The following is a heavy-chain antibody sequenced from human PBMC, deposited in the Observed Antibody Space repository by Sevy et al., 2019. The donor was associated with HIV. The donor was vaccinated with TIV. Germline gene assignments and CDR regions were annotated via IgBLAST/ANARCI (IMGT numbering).Heavy chain of an antibody. CDR2: IVVGSGNT. CDR3: AADRGDCGSDCYWYYYYGMDV. D-gene: IGHD2-21*02. V-gene: IGHV1-58*01. Sequence: ASVKVSCKASGFTFTSSAVQWVRQARGQRLEWIGWIVVGSGNTNYAQKFQERVTITRDMSTSTAYMELSSLRSEDTAVYYCAADRGDCGSDCYWYYYYGMDVWGQGTTVTVSS. CDR1: GFTFTSSA. J-gene: IGHJ6*02.